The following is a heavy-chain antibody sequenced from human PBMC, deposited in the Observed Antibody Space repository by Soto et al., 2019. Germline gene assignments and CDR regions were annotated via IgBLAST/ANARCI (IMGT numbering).Heavy chain of an antibody. D-gene: IGHD2-2*01. J-gene: IGHJ6*02. CDR2: ISYDGTNT. V-gene: IGHV3-30-3*01. CDR1: GFIFSTFT. CDR3: ARDXVVVVLVARGAAYGMDV. Sequence: PGGALRLSCADSGFIFSTFTMHWVRQAPGKGLEWVAVISYDGTNTYYADSVKGRFTISRDNSKNTLDLQMSSLRPEDTAVYYCARDXVVVVLVARGAAYGMDVWGQVTTVTVSS.